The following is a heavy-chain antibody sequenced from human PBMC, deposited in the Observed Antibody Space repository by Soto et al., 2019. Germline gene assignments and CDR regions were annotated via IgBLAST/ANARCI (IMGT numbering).Heavy chain of an antibody. Sequence: PGGSLRLSCAASGFTFSSYGMHWVRQAPGKGLEWVAVIWYDGSNKYYADSVKGRFTISRDNSKNTLYLQMNSLRAEGTAVYYCARDVEMATITRFDYWGQGTLVTVSS. CDR1: GFTFSSYG. CDR3: ARDVEMATITRFDY. J-gene: IGHJ4*02. CDR2: IWYDGSNK. V-gene: IGHV3-33*01. D-gene: IGHD5-12*01.